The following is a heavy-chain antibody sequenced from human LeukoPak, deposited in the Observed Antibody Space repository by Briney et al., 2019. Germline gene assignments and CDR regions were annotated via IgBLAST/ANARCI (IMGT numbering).Heavy chain of an antibody. CDR1: GFTFGDYA. V-gene: IGHV3-9*01. CDR2: ISWNSGSI. J-gene: IGHJ6*02. D-gene: IGHD3-9*01. Sequence: GGSLRLSCAASGFTFGDYAMHWVRQAPGKGLEWVSGISWNSGSIGYADSVKGRFTISRDNAKNSLYLQMNSLRAEDTALYYCAKEGYYDILTGSDYYYGMDVWGQGTTVTVSS. CDR3: AKEGYYDILTGSDYYYGMDV.